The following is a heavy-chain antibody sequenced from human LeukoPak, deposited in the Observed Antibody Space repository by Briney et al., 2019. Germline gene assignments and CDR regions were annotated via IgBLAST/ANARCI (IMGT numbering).Heavy chain of an antibody. V-gene: IGHV1-2*02. CDR3: ARVLLPSYDFWSGDAFDI. CDR2: INPNSGGT. D-gene: IGHD3-3*01. Sequence: ASVKVSCKASGYTFTGYYMHWVRQAPGQGLEWMGWINPNSGGTNYAQKFQGRVTMTRDTSISTAYMELSRLRSDDTAVYYCARVLLPSYDFWSGDAFDIWGQGTMVTASS. CDR1: GYTFTGYY. J-gene: IGHJ3*02.